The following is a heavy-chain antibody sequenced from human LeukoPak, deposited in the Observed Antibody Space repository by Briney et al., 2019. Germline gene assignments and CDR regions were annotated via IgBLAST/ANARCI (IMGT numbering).Heavy chain of an antibody. CDR1: GLAFSSYG. CDR2: MQYDGSQI. Sequence: GGSLRLSCIASGLAFSSYGMHWARQAPGKGLEWVAFMQYDGSQIYYVDSVKGRFTISRDNSKNALYLQMNSLRPEDTAIYYCAGKAAAFYFDYWGQGTLVTVSS. D-gene: IGHD6-13*01. V-gene: IGHV3-30*02. J-gene: IGHJ4*02. CDR3: AGKAAAFYFDY.